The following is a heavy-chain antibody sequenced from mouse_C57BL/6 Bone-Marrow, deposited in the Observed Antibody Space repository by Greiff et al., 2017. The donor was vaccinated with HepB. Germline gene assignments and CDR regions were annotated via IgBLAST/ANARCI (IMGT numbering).Heavy chain of an antibody. D-gene: IGHD2-3*01. Sequence: VQLQQSGPGLVQPSQSLSITCTVSGFSLTSSGVHWVRQSPGKGLEWLGVIWSGGSTDYNAAFIYRLSISKDNSKSQVFFKMNILQADDTAIYYCASLHDGYYAIDYWGQGTSVTVSS. V-gene: IGHV2-2*01. J-gene: IGHJ4*01. CDR3: ASLHDGYYAIDY. CDR1: GFSLTSSG. CDR2: IWSGGST.